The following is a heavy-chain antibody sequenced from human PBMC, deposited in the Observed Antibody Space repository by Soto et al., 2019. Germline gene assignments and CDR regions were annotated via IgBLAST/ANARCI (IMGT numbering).Heavy chain of an antibody. Sequence: SETLSLTCTVSGGSISSSSYYWGWIRQPPGKGLEWIGSIYYSGSTYYNPSLKSRVTISVDTSKNQFSLKLSSVTAADTAVYYCARRRAEYYYYGMDVWGEGLTVTVP. CDR3: ARRRAEYYYYGMDV. V-gene: IGHV4-39*01. J-gene: IGHJ6*02. CDR1: GGSISSSSYY. CDR2: IYYSGST.